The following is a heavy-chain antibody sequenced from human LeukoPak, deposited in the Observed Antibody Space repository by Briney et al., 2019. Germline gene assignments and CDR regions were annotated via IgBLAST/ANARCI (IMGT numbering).Heavy chain of an antibody. J-gene: IGHJ4*02. V-gene: IGHV4-34*01. CDR1: GGSFSGYY. Sequence: SETLSLTCAVYGGSFSGYYWSWIRQPPGKGLEWIGEINHSGSTNYNPSLKSRVTISVDTSKNQFSLKQSSVTAADTAVYYRARVGTVTTEIDYWGQGTLVTVSS. CDR2: INHSGST. CDR3: ARVGTVTTEIDY. D-gene: IGHD4-17*01.